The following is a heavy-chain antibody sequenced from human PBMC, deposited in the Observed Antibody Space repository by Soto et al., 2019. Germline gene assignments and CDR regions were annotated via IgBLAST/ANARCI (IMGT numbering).Heavy chain of an antibody. CDR3: ARLRWELLLEDPAVGPLTAYGMAV. D-gene: IGHD1-26*01. CDR2: IYPGDSDT. Sequence: PGESLKISCKGSGYSFTSDWIGWVRQMPGKGLEWMGIIYPGDSDTRYSPSFQGQVTISADKSISTAYLQWSSLKASDTAMYYCARLRWELLLEDPAVGPLTAYGMAVWGQGTTVTVSS. J-gene: IGHJ6*02. V-gene: IGHV5-51*01. CDR1: GYSFTSDW.